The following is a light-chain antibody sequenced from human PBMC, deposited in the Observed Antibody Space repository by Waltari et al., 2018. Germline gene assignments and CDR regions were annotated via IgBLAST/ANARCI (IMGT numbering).Light chain of an antibody. Sequence: EIVLTQSPGTLSLSPGERATLSCRASQTLSSTYLAWYQQKPGQAPRLLIYETSTRATGIPDRFSGSGSGTDFTLTISRLEPEDLAVYYRHQYGNSAPFTFGPGTKVDIK. CDR2: ETS. CDR1: QTLSSTY. J-gene: IGKJ3*01. CDR3: HQYGNSAPFT. V-gene: IGKV3-20*01.